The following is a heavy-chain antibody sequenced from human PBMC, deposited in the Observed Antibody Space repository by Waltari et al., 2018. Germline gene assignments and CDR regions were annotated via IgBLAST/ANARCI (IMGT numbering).Heavy chain of an antibody. CDR1: GGSISSGSYY. V-gene: IGHV4-61*09. CDR2: IYTSGST. CDR3: ARNRDFYYYDSSGYYPFDY. D-gene: IGHD3-22*01. Sequence: QVQLQESGPGLVKPSQTLSLTCTVSGGSISSGSYYWSWIRQPAGKGLEWIGYIYTSGSTNYNPSLKSRVTISVDTSKNRFSLKLSSVTAADAAVYYCARNRDFYYYDSSGYYPFDYWGQGTLVTVSS. J-gene: IGHJ4*02.